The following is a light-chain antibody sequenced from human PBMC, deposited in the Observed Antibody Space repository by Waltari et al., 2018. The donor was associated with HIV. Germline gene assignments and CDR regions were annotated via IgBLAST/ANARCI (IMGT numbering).Light chain of an antibody. V-gene: IGLV7-46*01. CDR1: TGPVTSGPS. CDR3: LLSYSGTRV. Sequence: AVVPQEPSLTVSPGGTVTHTRGSSTGPVTSGPSPYWFQQKPGQAPRTLIYDTNTKHSWTPARFSGSLLGGKAALTLSGAQPEDEAEYYCLLSYSGTRVFGGGTKLTVL. CDR2: DTN. J-gene: IGLJ3*02.